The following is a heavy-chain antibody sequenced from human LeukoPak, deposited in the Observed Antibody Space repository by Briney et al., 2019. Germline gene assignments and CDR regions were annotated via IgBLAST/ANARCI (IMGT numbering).Heavy chain of an antibody. D-gene: IGHD3-16*01. CDR3: ARAPAGLRLGELRGAFDI. J-gene: IGHJ3*02. CDR2: INPNSGGT. Sequence: ASVKVSCKASGYTFTGYYMHWVRQAPGQGLEWMGWINPNSGGTNYAQKFQGRVTMTRDTSISTAYMELSRLRSDDTAVYYCARAPAGLRLGELRGAFDIWGQGTMVTVSS. V-gene: IGHV1-2*02. CDR1: GYTFTGYY.